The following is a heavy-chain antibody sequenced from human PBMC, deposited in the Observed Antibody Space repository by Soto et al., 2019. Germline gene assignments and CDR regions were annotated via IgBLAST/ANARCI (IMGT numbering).Heavy chain of an antibody. CDR2: INPSEGRT. J-gene: IGHJ5*02. Sequence: QVQLVQSGAEVRKPGASVKLSCQTSGYPFTSYHMHWVRQAPGQGLEWMGVINPSEGRTRYSQKFEDRLTMTRDTPTSTVYMELRSLSSDDTATYFCARGREYSFGYNWFDPWGQGALLTVSS. D-gene: IGHD4-4*01. CDR1: GYPFTSYH. CDR3: ARGREYSFGYNWFDP. V-gene: IGHV1-46*01.